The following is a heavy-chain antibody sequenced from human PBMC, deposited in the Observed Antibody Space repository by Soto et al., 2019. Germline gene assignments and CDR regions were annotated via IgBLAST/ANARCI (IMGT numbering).Heavy chain of an antibody. V-gene: IGHV3-48*03. D-gene: IGHD3-16*01. CDR1: GFTFSSYE. CDR2: ISSSGSTI. Sequence: EVQLVESGGGLVQPGGSLRLSCAASGFTFSSYEMNWVRQAPGKGLEWVSYISSSGSTIYYADSVKGRFTISRDNAKNSLYLQMNSLRVEDTAVYYCARVRGIRPRGMDVWGQGTTVTVSS. CDR3: ARVRGIRPRGMDV. J-gene: IGHJ6*02.